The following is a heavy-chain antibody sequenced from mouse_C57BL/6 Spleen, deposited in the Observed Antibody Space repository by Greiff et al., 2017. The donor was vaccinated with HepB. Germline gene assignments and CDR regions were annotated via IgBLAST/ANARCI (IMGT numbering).Heavy chain of an antibody. D-gene: IGHD4-1*01. CDR1: GYTFTSYW. J-gene: IGHJ1*03. Sequence: QVQLKQPGAELVRPGSSVKLSCKASGYTFTSYWMDWVKQRPGQGLEWIGNIYPSDSETHYNQKFKDKATLTVDKSSSTAYMQLSSLTSEDSAVYYCARANWGWYFDVWGTGTTVTVSS. CDR3: ARANWGWYFDV. V-gene: IGHV1-61*01. CDR2: IYPSDSET.